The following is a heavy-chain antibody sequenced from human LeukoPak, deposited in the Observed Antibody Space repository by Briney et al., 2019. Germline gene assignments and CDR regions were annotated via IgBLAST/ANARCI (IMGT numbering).Heavy chain of an antibody. Sequence: KPSETLSLTCAVYGGSFSGYYWSWIRQPPGKGLEWIGEINHSGSTNYNPSLKSRVTISVDTSKNQFSLKLSSVTAADTAVYYCARGRVSSGWYPDFDYWGQGTLVTVSS. CDR1: GGSFSGYY. CDR3: ARGRVSSGWYPDFDY. J-gene: IGHJ4*02. V-gene: IGHV4-34*01. D-gene: IGHD6-19*01. CDR2: INHSGST.